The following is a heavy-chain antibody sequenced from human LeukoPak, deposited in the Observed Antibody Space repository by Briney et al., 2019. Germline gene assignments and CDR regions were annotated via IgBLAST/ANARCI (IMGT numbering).Heavy chain of an antibody. CDR1: GGSFSGYY. V-gene: IGHV4-34*01. CDR2: INHSGST. Sequence: SETLSLTCAVYGGSFSGYYWSWIRQPPGKGLEWIGEINHSGSTNYNPSLKSRVTISVDTSKNQFSLKLSSVTAADTAVYYCARAGGSSWPYYCYGMDVWGQGTTVTVSS. D-gene: IGHD6-13*01. CDR3: ARAGGSSWPYYCYGMDV. J-gene: IGHJ6*02.